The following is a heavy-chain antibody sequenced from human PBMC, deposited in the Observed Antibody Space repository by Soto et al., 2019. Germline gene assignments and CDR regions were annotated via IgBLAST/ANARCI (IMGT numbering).Heavy chain of an antibody. J-gene: IGHJ4*02. CDR3: AKGAEMPTIPFDY. CDR1: GFTFNTFS. D-gene: IGHD1-1*01. CDR2: INKSGGSR. Sequence: EVLLLESGGGLVPRGGSLRLSFEASGFTFNTFSMSWVRQAPGRGLEWVSRINKSGGSRYYSDSVRGRFTVSRDNSKNTLFLQINSLRDEDTAIYYCAKGAEMPTIPFDYWGQGALVTVSS. V-gene: IGHV3-23*01.